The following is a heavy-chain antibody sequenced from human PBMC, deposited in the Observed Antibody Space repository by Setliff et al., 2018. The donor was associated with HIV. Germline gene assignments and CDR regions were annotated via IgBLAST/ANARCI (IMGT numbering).Heavy chain of an antibody. CDR3: ARGLSFYDPGGFDY. CDR2: IYTSGSN. Sequence: SETLSLTCSVSGGSISSYYWSWIRQPPGKGLEWIGYIYTSGSNNYNPSLKSRVTISADTSKNQFSLKLSSVTAADTAVYYCARGLSFYDPGGFDYWGQGTLVTVSS. CDR1: GGSISSYY. J-gene: IGHJ4*02. V-gene: IGHV4-4*09. D-gene: IGHD3-22*01.